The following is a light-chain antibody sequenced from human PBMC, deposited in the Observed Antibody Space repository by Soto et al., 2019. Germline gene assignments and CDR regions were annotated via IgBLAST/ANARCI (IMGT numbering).Light chain of an antibody. V-gene: IGLV2-14*03. CDR2: DVN. Sequence: QAVVTQPASVSGSPGQSITIACTGTSSDVGGYNSVSWYQQHPGKVPKLIIYDVNNRPSGVSWRFSGSKSGNTASLTVSGLQAEDEADYYCSSYASSSTLVFGGGTKLTVL. J-gene: IGLJ2*01. CDR1: SSDVGGYNS. CDR3: SSYASSSTLV.